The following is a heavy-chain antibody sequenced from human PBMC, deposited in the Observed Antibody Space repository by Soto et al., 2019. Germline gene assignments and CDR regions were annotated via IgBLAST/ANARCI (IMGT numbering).Heavy chain of an antibody. J-gene: IGHJ6*02. D-gene: IGHD3-22*01. V-gene: IGHV1-18*01. CDR1: GYTFSSYG. CDR2: ISPYDGNT. CDR3: ARGGYYDSSGSRNYHYYGMNV. Sequence: QVQLVQSGGEVKKPGASVKVSCKASGYTFSSYGINWVRQAPGQGLEWLGWISPYDGNTKYAQILQGRVSMTTDTSTKTAYMEVRSLRSDDTAVYYCARGGYYDSSGSRNYHYYGMNVWDQGTTVTVSS.